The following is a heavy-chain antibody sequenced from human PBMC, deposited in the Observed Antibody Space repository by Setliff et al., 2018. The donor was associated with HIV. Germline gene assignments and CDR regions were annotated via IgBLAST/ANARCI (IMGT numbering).Heavy chain of an antibody. CDR3: ARSGTSPIQGVMSGWMDS. Sequence: SPTLALTCAIAAGDRVSNNKAAWNWIRQSPSRGLEWLGRTYYKSKWYHDYEVSLESLISITPVTSKNQFYLHLNSVTPDDTAVYYCARSGTSPIQGVMSGWMDSWGLGTLVTVSS. V-gene: IGHV6-1*01. J-gene: IGHJ5*01. CDR1: AGDRVSNNKAA. CDR2: TYYKSKWYH. D-gene: IGHD3-16*01.